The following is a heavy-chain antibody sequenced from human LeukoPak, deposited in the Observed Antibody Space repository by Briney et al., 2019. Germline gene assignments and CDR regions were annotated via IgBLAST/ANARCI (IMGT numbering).Heavy chain of an antibody. V-gene: IGHV4-59*01. D-gene: IGHD5-12*01. CDR2: IYYSGST. CDR1: GGSISSYY. J-gene: IGHJ4*02. Sequence: SETLSLTCTVSGGSISSYYWSWIRQPPGKGLEWIGYIYYSGSTNYNPSLKSRVTISVDTSKNQFSPKLSSVTAADTAVYYCARNSGYGVFDYWGQGTLVTVSS. CDR3: ARNSGYGVFDY.